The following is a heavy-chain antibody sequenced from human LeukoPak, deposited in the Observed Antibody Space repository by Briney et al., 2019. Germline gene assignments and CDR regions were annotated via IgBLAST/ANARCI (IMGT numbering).Heavy chain of an antibody. V-gene: IGHV4-39*07. Sequence: SSETLSLTCTVSGGSISNVNHHWGWIRQPPGKGLEWIGSIYYSGSTFYKPSLKSRVTISIDTSKNQFSLKLSSVTAADTAAYYCARDKAAGDFDYWGQGTLVTVSS. D-gene: IGHD6-19*01. CDR3: ARDKAAGDFDY. CDR1: GGSISNVNHH. CDR2: IYYSGST. J-gene: IGHJ4*02.